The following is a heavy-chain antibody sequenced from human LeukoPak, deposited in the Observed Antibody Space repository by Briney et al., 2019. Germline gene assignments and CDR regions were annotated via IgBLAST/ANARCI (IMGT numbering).Heavy chain of an antibody. V-gene: IGHV3-11*04. D-gene: IGHD2-15*01. CDR2: ISSSADTI. CDR3: VTAPTPIYSVY. Sequence: AGSLRLSCVASGFTFSDYYMSWIRQTPGKGLEWVSYISSSADTIYYTDSVKGRFTISRDNAKNSLFLQMNSLRPEDTAFYYCVTAPTPIYSVYWGQGIVVTVSS. CDR1: GFTFSDYY. J-gene: IGHJ4*02.